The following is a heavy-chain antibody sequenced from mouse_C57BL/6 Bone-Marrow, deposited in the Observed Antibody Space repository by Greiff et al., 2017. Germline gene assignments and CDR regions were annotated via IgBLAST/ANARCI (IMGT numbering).Heavy chain of an antibody. CDR3: ARQLRDMDY. V-gene: IGHV5-4*03. Sequence: EVKLVESGGGLVKPGGSLKLSCAASGFTFSSYAMSWVRQTPEKRLEWVATISDGGSYTYYPDNVKGRFTISRDNAKNNLYLQMSHLKSEDTAMYYCARQLRDMDYWYRGTSVPVTS. CDR2: ISDGGSYT. J-gene: IGHJ4*01. CDR1: GFTFSSYA. D-gene: IGHD2-4*01.